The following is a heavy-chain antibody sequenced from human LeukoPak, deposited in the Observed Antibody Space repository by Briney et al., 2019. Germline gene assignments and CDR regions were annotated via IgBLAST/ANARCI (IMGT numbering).Heavy chain of an antibody. V-gene: IGHV4-39*07. J-gene: IGHJ5*02. Sequence: SETLSLTCTVSGGSISSSSYYWGWIRQPPGKGLEWIGSIYYSGSTYYNPSLKSRVTISVDTSKNQFSLKLSSVTAADTAVYYCARGPTIFGVVTHPRFDPWGQGTLVTVSS. CDR1: GGSISSSSYY. D-gene: IGHD3-3*01. CDR2: IYYSGST. CDR3: ARGPTIFGVVTHPRFDP.